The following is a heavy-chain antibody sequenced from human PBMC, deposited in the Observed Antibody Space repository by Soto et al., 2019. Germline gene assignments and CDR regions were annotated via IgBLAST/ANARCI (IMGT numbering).Heavy chain of an antibody. J-gene: IGHJ4*02. CDR3: ARSVAVPGAHIDY. D-gene: IGHD6-19*01. V-gene: IGHV4-59*01. CDR2: VYYTGST. CDR1: GGSISGSY. Sequence: SETLSLTCGVSGGSISGSYWSWIRQSPGKGLAWLGYVYYTGSTNYSPSLRSRVSISVDTSKNEFSLRLSSVTAADTAVYFCARSVAVPGAHIDYWGQGTPVTVSS.